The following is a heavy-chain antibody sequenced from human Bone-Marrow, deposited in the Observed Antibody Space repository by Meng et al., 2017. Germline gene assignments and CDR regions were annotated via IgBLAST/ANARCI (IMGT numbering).Heavy chain of an antibody. Sequence: QVQLKESGPGLVKPSGTLSLTCAVSGASISSSHWWGWVRQPPGKGLEWIGEIYHDGSTNYTPSLKSRVTISVDKSKNQFSLKLSSVTAADTAVYYCARAAYDIWSGYAPWGQGSLVTVSS. D-gene: IGHD3-3*01. CDR2: IYHDGST. CDR1: GASISSSHW. J-gene: IGHJ5*02. CDR3: ARAAYDIWSGYAP. V-gene: IGHV4-4*02.